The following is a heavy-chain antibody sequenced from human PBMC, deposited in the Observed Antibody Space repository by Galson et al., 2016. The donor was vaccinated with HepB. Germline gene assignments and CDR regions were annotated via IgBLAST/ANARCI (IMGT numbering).Heavy chain of an antibody. CDR2: ITGSGDFT. D-gene: IGHD1-1*01. Sequence: SLRLSCAGSGFTFSSYAMTWVRQAPEKGLEWVSSITGSGDFTNFADSVKGRFTVSRDNSKNTLYLEMNSLRAEDTAVYYCAKDDGGSLLTTAESWGQGTLVTVSS. J-gene: IGHJ1*01. CDR1: GFTFSSYA. CDR3: AKDDGGSLLTTAES. V-gene: IGHV3-23*01.